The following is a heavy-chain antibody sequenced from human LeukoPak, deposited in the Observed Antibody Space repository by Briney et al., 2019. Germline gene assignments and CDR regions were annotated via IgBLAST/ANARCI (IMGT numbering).Heavy chain of an antibody. Sequence: GESLKISCKGSGYSLTSYWIGWVRQMPGKGLEWMGIIYPGDSDTRYSPSFQGQVTISADKSIRTAYLQWSSLKASDTAMYYCARRDYDILTGYYNYFDYWGQGTLVTVSS. CDR1: GYSLTSYW. CDR3: ARRDYDILTGYYNYFDY. D-gene: IGHD3-9*01. J-gene: IGHJ4*02. V-gene: IGHV5-51*01. CDR2: IYPGDSDT.